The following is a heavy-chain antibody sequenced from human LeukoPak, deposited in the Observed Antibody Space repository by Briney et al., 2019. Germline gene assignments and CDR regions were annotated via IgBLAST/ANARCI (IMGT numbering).Heavy chain of an antibody. J-gene: IGHJ4*02. CDR1: GGSFSGYY. V-gene: IGHV4-34*01. CDR2: INHRGST. CDR3: ARHHPYYYDSSGYYDY. D-gene: IGHD3-22*01. Sequence: SETLSLTCGVYGGSFSGYYWSWIRQPPGKGLEWIGEINHRGSTNYNPSLKSRVTISVDTSKNQFSLKLSSVTAADTAVYYCARHHPYYYDSSGYYDYWGQGTLVTVSS.